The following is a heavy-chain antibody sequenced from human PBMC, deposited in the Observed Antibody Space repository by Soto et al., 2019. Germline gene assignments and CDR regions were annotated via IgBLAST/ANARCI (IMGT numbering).Heavy chain of an antibody. J-gene: IGHJ5*02. CDR1: GCTFTSYG. D-gene: IGHD2-21*01. CDR2: ISAYNGNT. Sequence: ASVKVSCEASGCTFTSYGIIWLRQAPGQGLEWMGWISAYNGNTNYAQKLQGRVTMTTDTSTSTAYMELRSLRSDDTAVYYCARAGLWWGDNWFDPWGQGTLVTVSS. V-gene: IGHV1-18*04. CDR3: ARAGLWWGDNWFDP.